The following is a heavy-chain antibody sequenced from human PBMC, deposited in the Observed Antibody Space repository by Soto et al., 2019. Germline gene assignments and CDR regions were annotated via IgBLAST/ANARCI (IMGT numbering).Heavy chain of an antibody. CDR1: GFTFSNYW. J-gene: IGHJ4*02. CDR2: IDHDGPT. V-gene: IGHV3-74*01. CDR3: VRDSHGDY. Sequence: EVQLVESGGGLVQPGGSLRLSCAGSGFTFSNYWMHWVRQAPGKGLEWVSRIDHDGPTDYADSVRGRFTISRDNAENTLYLQMNSLRPEDTAVYYCVRDSHGDYWGQGTLVTSPQ.